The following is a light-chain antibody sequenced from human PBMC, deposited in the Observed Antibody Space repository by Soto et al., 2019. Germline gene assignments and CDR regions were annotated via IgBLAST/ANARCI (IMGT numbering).Light chain of an antibody. Sequence: QSVLTQPASVSGSPGQSITISCTGTSSDIGDYNYVSWYQQHPGKAPKLMIYDVSNRPSGVSNRFSGSKSGTTASLTISGLQAEDEADYYCSSYTCSSTHLLFGTGTKVTVL. CDR3: SSYTCSSTHLL. V-gene: IGLV2-14*03. CDR2: DVS. J-gene: IGLJ1*01. CDR1: SSDIGDYNY.